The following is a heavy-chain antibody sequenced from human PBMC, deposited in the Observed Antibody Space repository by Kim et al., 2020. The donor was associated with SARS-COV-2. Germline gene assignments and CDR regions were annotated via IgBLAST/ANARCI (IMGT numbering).Heavy chain of an antibody. V-gene: IGHV4-39*01. D-gene: IGHD2-15*01. Sequence: SETLSLTCTVSGGSISSSSYYWSWIRQPPGKGLEWIGSIYYSGSTYYNPSLKSRVTISVDTSKNQFSLKLSSVTAADTVVYYCARVLDIVVVVAATPHWFDPWGQGTLVTVSS. CDR2: IYYSGST. J-gene: IGHJ5*02. CDR3: ARVLDIVVVVAATPHWFDP. CDR1: GGSISSSSYY.